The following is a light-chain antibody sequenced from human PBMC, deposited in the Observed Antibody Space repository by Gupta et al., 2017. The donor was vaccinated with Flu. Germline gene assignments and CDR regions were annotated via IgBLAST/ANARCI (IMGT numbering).Light chain of an antibody. J-gene: IGLJ3*02. CDR2: DVT. CDR3: TSYAGRGNWV. Sequence: QSARTQPRSVSGSPGQSVTITCTGTSSDVGGYTRVSWYQQRPGKAPKLILYDVTQRPSGVAGRFSGSEAGNTASLTISGLQADDDADYYGTSYAGRGNWVFGGGTKFTVL. V-gene: IGLV2-11*01. CDR1: SSDVGGYTR.